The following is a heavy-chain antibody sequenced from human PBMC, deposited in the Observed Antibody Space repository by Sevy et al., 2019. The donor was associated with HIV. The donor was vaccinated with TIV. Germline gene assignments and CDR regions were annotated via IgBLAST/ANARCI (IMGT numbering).Heavy chain of an antibody. Sequence: ASVKVSCKASGYTFTGYYMHWVRQAPGQGLEWMGWINPNSSGTNYAQKFQGRVTMTRDTSISTAYMELSRLRSDDTAVYYCARERVLCSGGWCKPGGWFDPWGQGTLVTVSS. CDR3: ARERVLCSGGWCKPGGWFDP. D-gene: IGHD2-15*01. CDR2: INPNSSGT. J-gene: IGHJ5*02. CDR1: GYTFTGYY. V-gene: IGHV1-2*02.